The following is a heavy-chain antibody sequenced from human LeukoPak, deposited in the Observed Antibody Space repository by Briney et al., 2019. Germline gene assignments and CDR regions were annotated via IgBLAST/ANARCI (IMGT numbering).Heavy chain of an antibody. J-gene: IGHJ4*02. CDR1: GYSISSGYY. CDR2: IYHGGST. D-gene: IGHD2-21*02. CDR3: TRDYYCGGDCFDPDFDY. V-gene: IGHV4-38-2*02. Sequence: SETLSLTCAVSGYSISSGYYWGWIRQPPGKGLGWIGSIYHGGSTYYNPSLKSRVTISLDMSKNQFSLKLTSVTAADTAVYYCTRDYYCGGDCFDPDFDYWGQGTLVAVSS.